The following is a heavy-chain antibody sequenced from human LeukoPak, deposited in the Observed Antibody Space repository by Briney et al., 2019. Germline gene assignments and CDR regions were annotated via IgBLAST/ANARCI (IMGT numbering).Heavy chain of an antibody. CDR2: IFWDDDK. CDR1: GFSLSTNGMG. Sequence: SGPTLVNPTQTLTLTCSFSGFSLSTNGMGVGWIRQPPGKALEWLALIFWDDDKRYSPSLKNRLTITKDTSKNQVVLTMTNMDPVDTATYYCAHRHNLGVTGPVATFDSWGQGTLVTVSS. CDR3: AHRHNLGVTGPVATFDS. V-gene: IGHV2-5*02. J-gene: IGHJ5*01. D-gene: IGHD2-21*02.